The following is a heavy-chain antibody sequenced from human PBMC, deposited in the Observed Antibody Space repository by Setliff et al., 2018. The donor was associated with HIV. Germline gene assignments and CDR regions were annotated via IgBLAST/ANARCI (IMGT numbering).Heavy chain of an antibody. V-gene: IGHV1-8*02. CDR3: AKPFGSDGSRQLDS. D-gene: IGHD2-15*01. Sequence: GASVKVSCKASGYTLTTFGINWVRQATGQGLEWMGWMNPNSGNTGYAQKFQGRVTMTRNTSISTAYMELSSLRSDDTAIYYCAKPFGSDGSRQLDSWGQGTLVTVSS. J-gene: IGHJ4*02. CDR1: GYTLTTFG. CDR2: MNPNSGNT.